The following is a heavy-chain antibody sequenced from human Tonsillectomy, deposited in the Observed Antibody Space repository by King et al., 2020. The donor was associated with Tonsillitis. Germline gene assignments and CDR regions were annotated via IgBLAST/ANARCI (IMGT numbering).Heavy chain of an antibody. V-gene: IGHV3-30-3*01. D-gene: IGHD4-11*01. Sequence: VQLVESGGGVVQPGGSLRLSCAASGFTFSHYAIHWVRQAPGKGLEWVALISYDETNKNYADSVKGRFTISRDNSRNTLYLQINSLRAEDAAVYYCARGDYSHNSYFDYWGQGTLVTVSS. CDR2: ISYDETNK. J-gene: IGHJ4*02. CDR1: GFTFSHYA. CDR3: ARGDYSHNSYFDY.